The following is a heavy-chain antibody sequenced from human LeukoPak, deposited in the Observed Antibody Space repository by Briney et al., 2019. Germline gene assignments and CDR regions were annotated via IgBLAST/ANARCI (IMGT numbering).Heavy chain of an antibody. J-gene: IGHJ5*02. CDR1: GGSISSGGYF. D-gene: IGHD3-22*01. CDR2: IYHSGSA. CDR3: ARIHESSSRGWFDP. Sequence: SETLSLTCTVSGGSISSGGYFWSWIRQHPGKGLEWIGYIYHSGSAYRNPSLKSRITISVDTSKNQFSLKPTSVTAADTAMYYCARIHESSSRGWFDPWGQGSLVTVSS. V-gene: IGHV4-31*03.